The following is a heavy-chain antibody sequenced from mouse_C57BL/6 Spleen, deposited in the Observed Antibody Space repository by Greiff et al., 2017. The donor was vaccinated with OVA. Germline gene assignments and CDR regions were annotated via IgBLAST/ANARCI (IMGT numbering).Heavy chain of an antibody. CDR1: GYTFTSYW. J-gene: IGHJ2*01. CDR3: ARRATTLVDY. D-gene: IGHD1-1*01. Sequence: VQLQQPGAELVKPGASVKLSCKASGYTFTSYWMHWVKQRPGQGLEWIGMIHPNSGSTNYNEKFKSRATLTVDNPSSTAYMQLSSLTSEDSAVYYCARRATTLVDYWGQGTTRTVSS. CDR2: IHPNSGST. V-gene: IGHV1-64*01.